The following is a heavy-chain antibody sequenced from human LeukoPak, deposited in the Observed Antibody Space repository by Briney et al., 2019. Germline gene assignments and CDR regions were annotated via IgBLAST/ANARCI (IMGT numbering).Heavy chain of an antibody. CDR3: ARGSTMKMDV. V-gene: IGHV3-7*01. Sequence: GGSLRLSCAASGFTLSSYWMSWVRQAPGKGLEWVANIKQDGSEKYYVDSVKGRFTISRDNAKNSLYLQMNSLRAEDTAVYYCARGSTMKMDVWGKGTTVTVSS. D-gene: IGHD3-22*01. CDR1: GFTLSSYW. J-gene: IGHJ6*04. CDR2: IKQDGSEK.